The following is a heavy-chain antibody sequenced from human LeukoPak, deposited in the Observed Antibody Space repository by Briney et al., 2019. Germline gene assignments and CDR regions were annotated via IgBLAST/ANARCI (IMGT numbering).Heavy chain of an antibody. Sequence: ASVKVSCKASGYTFTSYDINWVRQATGQGLEWMGWMNPNSGNTGYAQKFQGRVTMTRNTSISTAYMELSSLRSEDTAVYYCARGGLASYYFDYWGQGTLVIVSS. CDR2: MNPNSGNT. CDR3: ARGGLASYYFDY. CDR1: GYTFTSYD. D-gene: IGHD2-2*01. J-gene: IGHJ4*02. V-gene: IGHV1-8*01.